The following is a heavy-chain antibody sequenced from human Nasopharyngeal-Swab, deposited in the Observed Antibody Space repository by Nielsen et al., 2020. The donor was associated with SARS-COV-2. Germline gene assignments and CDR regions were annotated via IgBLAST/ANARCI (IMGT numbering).Heavy chain of an antibody. V-gene: IGHV3-72*01. CDR1: GFTFSDHY. CDR3: ARVFYGSVNSRWHFDL. Sequence: GSLKISCAASGFTFSDHYMDWVRQAPGKGLEWVGRTRNKANTYTTEYAASVEGRFTVSRDDSKNSLYLQMNSLNTEDTAVYFCARVFYGSVNSRWHFDLWGRGTLVTVSS. D-gene: IGHD3-10*01. CDR2: TRNKANTYTT. J-gene: IGHJ2*01.